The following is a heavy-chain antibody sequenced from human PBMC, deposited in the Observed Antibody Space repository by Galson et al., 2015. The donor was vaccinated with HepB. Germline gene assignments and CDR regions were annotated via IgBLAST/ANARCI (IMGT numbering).Heavy chain of an antibody. Sequence: SVKVSCKASGGTFSRYTISWVRQAPGQGLEWMGGITPIFGTASYAQKFQGRVTITADESTSTAYMELSSLRSEDTAVYYCATHDYYDSSGYYFPPGDYWGQGALVTVSS. CDR1: GGTFSRYT. CDR2: ITPIFGTA. J-gene: IGHJ4*02. CDR3: ATHDYYDSSGYYFPPGDY. D-gene: IGHD3-22*01. V-gene: IGHV1-69*13.